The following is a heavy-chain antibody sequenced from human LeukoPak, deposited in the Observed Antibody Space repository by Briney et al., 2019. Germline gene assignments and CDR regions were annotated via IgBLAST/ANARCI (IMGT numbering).Heavy chain of an antibody. CDR2: ISTTGGST. D-gene: IGHD4-23*01. CDR1: GFSFNNYA. CDR3: AKDWTTVVTPKGYYFDS. J-gene: IGHJ4*02. V-gene: IGHV3-23*01. Sequence: PGGSLRLSCAASGFSFNNYAMSWVRQAPGKGLEWVSAISTTGGSTYYADSVKGRFTVSRDNSKNTLSLQMDSLRVEDTALYYCAKDWTTVVTPKGYYFDSWGQATLVTVSS.